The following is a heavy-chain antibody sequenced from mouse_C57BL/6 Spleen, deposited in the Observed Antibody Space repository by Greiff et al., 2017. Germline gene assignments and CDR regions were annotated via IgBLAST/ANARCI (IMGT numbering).Heavy chain of an antibody. CDR3: ASPTYYGSSYWYFDV. V-gene: IGHV1-54*01. Sequence: QLQQSGAELVRPGTSVKVSCKASGYAFTNYLIEWVKQRPGQGLEWIGVINPGSGGTNYNEKFKGKATLTADKSSSTAYMQLSSLTSEDSAVYFCASPTYYGSSYWYFDVWGTGTTVTVSS. CDR1: GYAFTNYL. D-gene: IGHD1-1*01. CDR2: INPGSGGT. J-gene: IGHJ1*03.